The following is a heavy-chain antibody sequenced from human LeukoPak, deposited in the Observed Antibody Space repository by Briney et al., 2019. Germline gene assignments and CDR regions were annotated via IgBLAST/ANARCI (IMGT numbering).Heavy chain of an antibody. D-gene: IGHD3-22*01. Sequence: PGGSLRLSCAASGFTVSSNYMNWVRHAPGKGLEWVSIIYSGGSTYYADSVRGRFTISRDNSKNTLYLQMNSLTAEDTAVYYCARWDSSGYHKYYFDYWGQGTLVTVSS. V-gene: IGHV3-53*01. J-gene: IGHJ4*02. CDR3: ARWDSSGYHKYYFDY. CDR2: IYSGGST. CDR1: GFTVSSNY.